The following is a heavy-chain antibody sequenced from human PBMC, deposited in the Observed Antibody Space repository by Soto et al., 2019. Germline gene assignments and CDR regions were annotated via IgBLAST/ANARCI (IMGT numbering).Heavy chain of an antibody. CDR3: AKGMDCSGGSCYSKPLHY. J-gene: IGHJ4*02. V-gene: IGHV3-30*18. CDR2: ISYDGSNK. Sequence: QVQLVESGGGVVQPGRSLRLSCAASGFTFSSYGMHWVRQAPGKGLEWVAVISYDGSNKYYADSVKGRFTISRDNSKNTLYLQMNSLRAEDTAVYYCAKGMDCSGGSCYSKPLHYWVQGTLVTVSS. D-gene: IGHD2-15*01. CDR1: GFTFSSYG.